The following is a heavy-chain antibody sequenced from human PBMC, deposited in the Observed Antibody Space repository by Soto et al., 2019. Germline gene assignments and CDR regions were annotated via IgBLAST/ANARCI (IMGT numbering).Heavy chain of an antibody. Sequence: SETLSLTCTVSGGSISSRDYYWTWIRQPPGKALEWIGYIDYSGRTSFNPSLKSRVFISIDIARNQFFMTLTSMTSADTAMYYCARELSAYSYGPGEVYWGQGTLVTV. CDR1: GGSISSRDYY. V-gene: IGHV4-30-4*01. CDR2: IDYSGRT. J-gene: IGHJ4*02. D-gene: IGHD5-18*01. CDR3: ARELSAYSYGPGEVY.